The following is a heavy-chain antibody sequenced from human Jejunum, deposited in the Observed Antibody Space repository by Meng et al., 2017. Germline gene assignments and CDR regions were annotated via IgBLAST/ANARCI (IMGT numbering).Heavy chain of an antibody. V-gene: IGHV4-61*01. CDR3: ARGSRGYSYG. D-gene: IGHD5-18*01. J-gene: IGHJ4*01. CDR2: IYYGGTT. Sequence: QVQLQGSGPGLVRPSGTLSCTCTVSGGSVSSGSYYWSWIRQPPGKGLEWIGYIYYGGTTNYNPSLKSRVTISADTSKNQFSLKLSSVTAADTAVYYCARGSRGYSYGWGQEPWSPSPQ. CDR1: GGSVSSGSYY.